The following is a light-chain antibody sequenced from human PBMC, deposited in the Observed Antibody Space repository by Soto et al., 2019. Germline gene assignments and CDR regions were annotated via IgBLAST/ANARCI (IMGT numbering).Light chain of an antibody. J-gene: IGKJ2*01. CDR1: QSINTRY. V-gene: IGKV3-20*01. CDR2: ATS. CDR3: QQYDDSARYK. Sequence: EIVLTQSPGTLSFSPGERATLSCRASQSINTRYSAWYQQKPGQPPRLLIYATSSRAPGIPDRFSGSGSGTDFTLTISRLEPEDVAVYYCQQYDDSARYKFGQGTNLDIK.